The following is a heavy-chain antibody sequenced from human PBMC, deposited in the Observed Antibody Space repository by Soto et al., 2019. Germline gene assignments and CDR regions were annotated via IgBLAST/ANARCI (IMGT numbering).Heavy chain of an antibody. CDR1: GFTFSSYW. D-gene: IGHD2-21*02. V-gene: IGHV3-74*03. CDR3: TRKMVTSGTFGFDV. J-gene: IGHJ3*01. CDR2: IHTDGSIT. Sequence: EVQLVESGGGLVQPGGSLRLSCAASGFTFSSYWMHWVRQAPGKGLVWVSRIHTDGSITTYADSVKGRFTISRDNAKNTLDLQMNSLRVEDTAVYYCTRKMVTSGTFGFDVWCQGTVVTVSS.